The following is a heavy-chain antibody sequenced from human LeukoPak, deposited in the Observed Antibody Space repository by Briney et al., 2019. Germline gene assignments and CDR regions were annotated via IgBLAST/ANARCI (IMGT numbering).Heavy chain of an antibody. J-gene: IGHJ4*02. CDR2: ISSSSTI. CDR1: GFTFSSYS. Sequence: GGSLRLSCAASGFTFSSYSMNWVRQAPGKGLEWVSYISSSSTIYYADSVKGRFTISRDNAKNSLYLQMNSLRDEDTAVYYCARNSGDYGDSDYWGQGTLVTVSS. D-gene: IGHD4-17*01. CDR3: ARNSGDYGDSDY. V-gene: IGHV3-48*02.